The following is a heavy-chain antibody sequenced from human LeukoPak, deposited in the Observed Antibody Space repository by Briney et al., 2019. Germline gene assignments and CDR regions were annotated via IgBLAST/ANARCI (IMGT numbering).Heavy chain of an antibody. D-gene: IGHD6-13*01. Sequence: SETLSLTCTVSGYSISSGYYWGWIRQPPGKGLEWIGSIYHSGSTYYNPSLKSRVTISVDTSKNQFSLKLSSVTAADTAVYYCAKSWSSSWYPNWFDPWGQGTLVTVSS. CDR2: IYHSGST. V-gene: IGHV4-38-2*02. J-gene: IGHJ5*02. CDR3: AKSWSSSWYPNWFDP. CDR1: GYSISSGYY.